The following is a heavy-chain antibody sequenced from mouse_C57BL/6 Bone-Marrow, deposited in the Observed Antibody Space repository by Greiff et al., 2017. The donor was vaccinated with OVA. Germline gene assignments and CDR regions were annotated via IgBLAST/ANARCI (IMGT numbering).Heavy chain of an antibody. CDR1: GYSITSDY. D-gene: IGHD1-2*01. CDR2: ISYSGST. V-gene: IGHV3-8*01. CDR3: ARSRGFTTAWYFDF. J-gene: IGHJ1*03. Sequence: EVQLQQSGPGLAKPSQTLSLTCSVTGYSITSDYWNWIRKFPGNKLESMGYISYSGSTNYNPSLKSRISITRDTSKNQYYLQLNAVTTEDTATYSCARSRGFTTAWYFDFWGTGTTVTVSS.